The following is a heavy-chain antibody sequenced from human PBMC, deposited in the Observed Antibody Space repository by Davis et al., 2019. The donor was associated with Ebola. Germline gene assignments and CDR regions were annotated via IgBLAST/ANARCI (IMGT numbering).Heavy chain of an antibody. V-gene: IGHV1-18*01. CDR2: ISGYNGNT. CDR1: GYTFTSSG. Sequence: ASVKVSCKASGYTFTSSGLSWVRQAPGQGLEWMGWISGYNGNTNYAQILQGRVTMTTDTSTGTAYMELRSLRSDDTAVYFCARTSIVGTTTTASDIWGQGTKVTVSS. D-gene: IGHD1-26*01. J-gene: IGHJ3*02. CDR3: ARTSIVGTTTTASDI.